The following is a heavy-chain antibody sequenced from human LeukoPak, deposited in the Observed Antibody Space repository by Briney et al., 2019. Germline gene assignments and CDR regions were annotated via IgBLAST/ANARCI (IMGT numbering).Heavy chain of an antibody. CDR3: ARDYLGSGESGFDY. V-gene: IGHV3-21*01. Sequence: PGGSLRLSCAVSGFSFSDHNMNWVRQAPGKGLEWVASISSRSNYIYYADSLKGRVTVSRDNARNSLFLQMTSLRAEDTAVYYCARDYLGSGESGFDYWGQGTQVIVSS. CDR1: GFSFSDHN. J-gene: IGHJ4*02. D-gene: IGHD3-10*01. CDR2: ISSRSNYI.